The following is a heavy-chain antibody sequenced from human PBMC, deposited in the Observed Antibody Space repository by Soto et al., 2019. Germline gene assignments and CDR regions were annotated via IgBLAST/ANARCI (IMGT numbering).Heavy chain of an antibody. CDR2: ISYDGSNK. V-gene: IGHV3-30*03. Sequence: GGSLRLSCAASGFTFSSYGMHWVRQAPGKGLEWVAVISYDGSNKYYADSVKGRFTISRDNSKNTLYLQMNSLRAEDTAVYYCALLLLYSSSYRSNSVPDYWGQGTLVTVSS. CDR1: GFTFSSYG. CDR3: ALLLLYSSSYRSNSVPDY. D-gene: IGHD6-6*01. J-gene: IGHJ4*02.